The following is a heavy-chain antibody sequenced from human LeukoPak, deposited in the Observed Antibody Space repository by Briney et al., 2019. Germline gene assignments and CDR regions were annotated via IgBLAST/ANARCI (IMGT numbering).Heavy chain of an antibody. CDR3: ARGIAAAGDYYYYYGMDV. CDR1: GYTLTELS. CDR2: IIPIFGTA. Sequence: ASVKVSCTVSGYTLTELSMHWVRQAPGQGLEWMGGIIPIFGTANYARKFQGRVTITADESTSTAYMELSSLRSEDTAVYYCARGIAAAGDYYYYYGMDVWGQGTTVTVSS. J-gene: IGHJ6*02. D-gene: IGHD6-13*01. V-gene: IGHV1-69*13.